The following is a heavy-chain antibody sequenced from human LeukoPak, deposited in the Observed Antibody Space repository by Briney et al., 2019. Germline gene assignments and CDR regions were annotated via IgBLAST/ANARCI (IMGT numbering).Heavy chain of an antibody. CDR2: ISTYNGET. D-gene: IGHD6-13*01. V-gene: IGHV1-18*01. CDR1: GYTFSSYG. J-gene: IGHJ4*02. Sequence: ASVKVSCKASGYTFSSYGISWVRQAPGQGLEWMGWISTYNGETKYTQNLQGRVTMTTDTSTSTVYMELRSLTSDDTAVYYCAKDFSRVAAALGPDYWGQGTLVTVSS. CDR3: AKDFSRVAAALGPDY.